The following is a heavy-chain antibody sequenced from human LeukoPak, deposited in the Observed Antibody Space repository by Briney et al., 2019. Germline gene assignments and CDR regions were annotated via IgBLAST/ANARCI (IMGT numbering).Heavy chain of an antibody. Sequence: SETLSLTCTVSGGSVSSGSYYWSWIRQPPGKGLEWIGYIYYSGSTNYNPSLKSRVTISVDTSKNQFSLKPTSLTAADTAIYYCARAAAYCSLASCAFDSWGQGTLATVSS. CDR2: IYYSGST. V-gene: IGHV4-61*01. J-gene: IGHJ4*02. CDR1: GGSVSSGSYY. D-gene: IGHD2-2*01. CDR3: ARAAAYCSLASCAFDS.